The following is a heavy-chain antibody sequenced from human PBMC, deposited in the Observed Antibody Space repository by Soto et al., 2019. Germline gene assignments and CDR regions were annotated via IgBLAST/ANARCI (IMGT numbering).Heavy chain of an antibody. CDR3: AKKPHYYGSGSNYNGTGGY. Sequence: QVQLVESGGSVVQPGRSLRLSCAASGFTFSSYGMHWVRQAPGKGLEWVAVISYDGSNKYYADSVKGRFTISRDNSKNTLYLQMNSLRAEDTAVYYCAKKPHYYGSGSNYNGTGGYLGQGTLVTVSS. D-gene: IGHD3-10*01. V-gene: IGHV3-30*18. CDR2: ISYDGSNK. J-gene: IGHJ4*02. CDR1: GFTFSSYG.